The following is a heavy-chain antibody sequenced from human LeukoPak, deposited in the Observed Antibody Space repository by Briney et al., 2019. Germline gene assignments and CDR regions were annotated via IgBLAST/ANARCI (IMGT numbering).Heavy chain of an antibody. CDR3: ARAGPAYSSSWYNTY. D-gene: IGHD6-13*01. CDR2: MNPNSGNT. Sequence: ASVKVSCKASGYTFTSYDIHWVRQATGQGLEWMGWMNPNSGNTGYAQKFQGRVTMTRNTSISTAYMELSSLRSEDTAVYYCARAGPAYSSSWYNTYWGQGTLVTVSS. CDR1: GYTFTSYD. J-gene: IGHJ4*02. V-gene: IGHV1-8*01.